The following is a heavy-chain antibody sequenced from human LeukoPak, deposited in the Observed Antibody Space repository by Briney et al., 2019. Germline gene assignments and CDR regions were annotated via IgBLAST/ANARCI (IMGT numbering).Heavy chain of an antibody. V-gene: IGHV1-2*02. CDR3: ARDLILPYGSGRGYFDY. J-gene: IGHJ4*02. D-gene: IGHD3-10*01. CDR2: INPNSGGT. CDR1: AYRFTDHN. Sequence: ASVKVSCRTSAYRFTDHNIHWVRQAPGYGLEWMGWINPNSGGTNYAQKFQGRVTMTRDTSISTAYMELSRLRSDDTAVYYCARDLILPYGSGRGYFDYWGQGTLVTVSS.